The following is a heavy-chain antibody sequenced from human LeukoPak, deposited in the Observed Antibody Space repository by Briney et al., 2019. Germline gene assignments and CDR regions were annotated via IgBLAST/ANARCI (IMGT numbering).Heavy chain of an antibody. CDR3: AKGGKWDVTPFDY. CDR2: ISGGGGST. J-gene: IGHJ4*02. Sequence: GGSLRLSCAASGFTFTSYSMNWVRQAPGKGLEWVSTISGGGGSTYYADSVKGRFTISRDNSKNTLYLQVNSLRAEDTAVYYCAKGGKWDVTPFDYWGQGTLVTVS. V-gene: IGHV3-23*01. CDR1: GFTFTSYS. D-gene: IGHD1-26*01.